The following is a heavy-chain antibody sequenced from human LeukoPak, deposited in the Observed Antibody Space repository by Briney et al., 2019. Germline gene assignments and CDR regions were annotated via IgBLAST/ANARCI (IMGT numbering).Heavy chain of an antibody. CDR1: GFTYSSFA. V-gene: IGHV3-23*01. Sequence: GGSLGLSCAASGFTYSSFATSWVRQAPGTGLEWVSTILSSGDITNYADSVKGRFTISRDNSKNTLFLQMNSLRADDTAVYYCAKGDRGDSRGFFWGQGTLVTV. CDR3: AKGDRGDSRGFF. D-gene: IGHD3-22*01. CDR2: ILSSGDIT. J-gene: IGHJ4*02.